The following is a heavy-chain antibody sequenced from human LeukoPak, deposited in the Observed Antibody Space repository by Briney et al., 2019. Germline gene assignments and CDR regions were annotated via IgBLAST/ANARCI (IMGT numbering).Heavy chain of an antibody. Sequence: GGSLRLSCAASGFTFSSYAMSWVRQAPGKGLEWVSAISGSGGSTYYADSVKGRFTISGDNSKNTLYLQMNSLRAEDTAVYYCAKYPRANYDSSGYYFIYWGQGTLVTVSS. CDR3: AKYPRANYDSSGYYFIY. CDR1: GFTFSSYA. J-gene: IGHJ4*02. CDR2: ISGSGGST. D-gene: IGHD3-22*01. V-gene: IGHV3-23*01.